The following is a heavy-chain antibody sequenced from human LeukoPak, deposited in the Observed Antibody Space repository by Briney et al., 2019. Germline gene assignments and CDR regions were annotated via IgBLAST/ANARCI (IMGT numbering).Heavy chain of an antibody. CDR3: AKDQDSKSMITFGGVIVLLDY. CDR1: GFTFSSYE. V-gene: IGHV3-23*01. J-gene: IGHJ4*02. Sequence: GGSLRLSCAASGFTFSSYEMNWVRQAPGKGLEWVSAISGSGGSTYYADSVKGRFTISRDNSKNTLYLQMNSLRAEDTAVYYCAKDQDSKSMITFGGVIVLLDYWGQGTLVTVSS. D-gene: IGHD3-16*02. CDR2: ISGSGGST.